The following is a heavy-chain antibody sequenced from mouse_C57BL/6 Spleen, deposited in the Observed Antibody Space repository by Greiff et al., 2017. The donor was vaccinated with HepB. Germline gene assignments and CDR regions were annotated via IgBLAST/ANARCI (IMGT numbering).Heavy chain of an antibody. J-gene: IGHJ4*01. V-gene: IGHV14-3*01. CDR3: ARGVTTRYYYAMGC. CDR1: GSHIKNTY. CDR2: IYPANGNT. D-gene: IGHD2-2*01. Sequence: VQLQQSVAEFVRPGASVKLSCTASGSHIKNTYMHWVKQRPEQGLEWIGRIYPANGNTKYAPKFQGKATITADTSSNTAYLQRSSLTSEDTSIYYSARGVTTRYYYAMGCWGQGASVTVSS.